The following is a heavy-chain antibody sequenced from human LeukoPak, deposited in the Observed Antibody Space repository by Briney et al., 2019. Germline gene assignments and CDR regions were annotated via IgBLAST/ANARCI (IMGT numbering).Heavy chain of an antibody. CDR2: IDPDSGVT. CDR1: GYTFTGYY. Sequence: ASVKVSCKASGYTFTGYYTHWVRQAPGQGLEWMGRIDPDSGVTNSAQKFQARVTMTRDTSITTAYMELSGLRSDDTAVYYCARDQARTTTWYLYMNFWGQGTLVTVSS. J-gene: IGHJ4*02. D-gene: IGHD3/OR15-3a*01. V-gene: IGHV1-2*06. CDR3: ARDQARTTTWYLYMNF.